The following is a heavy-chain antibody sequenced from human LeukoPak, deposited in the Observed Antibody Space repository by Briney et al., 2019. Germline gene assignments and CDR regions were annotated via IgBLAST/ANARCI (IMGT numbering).Heavy chain of an antibody. CDR1: GGSFSGYY. D-gene: IGHD3-3*01. CDR3: ARGVVFWSGYYRIPDRGHWFDP. Sequence: SETLSLTCAVYGGSFSGYYWSWIRQPPGKGLEWIGEINHSRSTNYNPSLKSRVTISVDTSKNQFSLKLSSVTAADTAVYYCARGVVFWSGYYRIPDRGHWFDPWGQGTLVTVSS. J-gene: IGHJ5*02. CDR2: INHSRST. V-gene: IGHV4-34*01.